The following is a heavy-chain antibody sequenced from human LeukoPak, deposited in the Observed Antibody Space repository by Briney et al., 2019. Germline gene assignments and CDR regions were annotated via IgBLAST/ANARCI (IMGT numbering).Heavy chain of an antibody. CDR3: ARGVGYDDTAGTYYGFFDY. Sequence: GGSLRLSCAASGFIVNTNYMTWVRQAPGRGLEWVSFIYADGNTYYADSVKGRFTISRDISKNAVYLQMNSLRAEDTAVYYCARGVGYDDTAGTYYGFFDYWGQGTLVIVSS. J-gene: IGHJ4*02. D-gene: IGHD4-17*01. V-gene: IGHV3-53*01. CDR1: GFIVNTNY. CDR2: IYADGNT.